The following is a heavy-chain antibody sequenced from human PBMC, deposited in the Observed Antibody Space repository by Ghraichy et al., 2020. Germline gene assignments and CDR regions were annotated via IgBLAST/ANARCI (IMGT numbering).Heavy chain of an antibody. CDR3: ARERGGGSGGRSFDY. D-gene: IGHD2-15*01. V-gene: IGHV1-18*01. Sequence: ASVKVSCKASGYIFTAYGITWVRQAPGQGLEWMGWISAYNGNTNYAQKLQGRVTLTTDTSTSTAYMELRSLRSDDTAVYYCARERGGGSGGRSFDYWGQGALVTVSS. CDR1: GYIFTAYG. CDR2: ISAYNGNT. J-gene: IGHJ4*02.